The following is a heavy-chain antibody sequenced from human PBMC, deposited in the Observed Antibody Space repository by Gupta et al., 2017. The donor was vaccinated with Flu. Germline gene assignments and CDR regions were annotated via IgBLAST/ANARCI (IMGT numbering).Heavy chain of an antibody. V-gene: IGHV3-21*01. D-gene: IGHD4-11*01. CDR3: ARDPVSLTTEAHYYYYGMDV. CDR1: GFTFSRSS. J-gene: IGHJ6*02. CDR2: ISSSSSYI. Sequence: EVQLVESGGGLVKPGGSLRLYCAASGFTFSRSSMNWVRQAPGKGLEWVSSISSSSSYIYYADSVKGRFTISRDNAKNSLYLQRNSLRAEDTAVYYCARDPVSLTTEAHYYYYGMDVWGQGTTVTVSS.